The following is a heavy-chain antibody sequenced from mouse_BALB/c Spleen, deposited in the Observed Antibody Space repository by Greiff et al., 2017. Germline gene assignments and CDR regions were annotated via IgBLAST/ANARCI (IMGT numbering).Heavy chain of an antibody. Sequence: EVKLEESGGGLVKPGGSLKLSCAASGFTFSSYTMSWVRQTPEKRLEWVATISSGGSYTYYPDSVKGRFTISRDNAKNTLYLQMSSLKSEDTAMYYCTRRDYRYGFDYWGQGTTLTVSS. CDR1: GFTFSSYT. D-gene: IGHD2-14*01. J-gene: IGHJ2*01. V-gene: IGHV5-6-4*01. CDR3: TRRDYRYGFDY. CDR2: ISSGGSYT.